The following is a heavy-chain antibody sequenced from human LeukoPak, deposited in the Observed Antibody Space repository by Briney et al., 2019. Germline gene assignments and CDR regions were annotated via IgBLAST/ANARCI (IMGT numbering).Heavy chain of an antibody. J-gene: IGHJ4*02. CDR1: GGSFSGYY. Sequence: SETLSLTCAVYGGSFSGYYWSWIRQPPGKGLEWIGEINHSGSTNYNPSLKSRVTISVDTSKNQFSLKPSSVTAADTAVYYCARGTWGSGGCMDYWGQGTLVTVSS. V-gene: IGHV4-34*01. CDR2: INHSGST. CDR3: ARGTWGSGGCMDY. D-gene: IGHD2-8*01.